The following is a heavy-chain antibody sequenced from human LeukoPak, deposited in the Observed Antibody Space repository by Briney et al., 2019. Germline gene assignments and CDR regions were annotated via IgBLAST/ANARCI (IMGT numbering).Heavy chain of an antibody. Sequence: ASVKVSCKASGYTFTSYDISWVRQATGQGLEWMGWMNTNSGNTSYAQKFQGRVTMTRNTSISTAYMELSSLRAGYTAVYYCGRGHKVRGVYYVLGYRGKVALVTV. V-gene: IGHV1-8*01. CDR2: MNTNSGNT. CDR1: GYTFTSYD. J-gene: IGHJ4*02. CDR3: GRGHKVRGVYYVLGY. D-gene: IGHD3-10*01.